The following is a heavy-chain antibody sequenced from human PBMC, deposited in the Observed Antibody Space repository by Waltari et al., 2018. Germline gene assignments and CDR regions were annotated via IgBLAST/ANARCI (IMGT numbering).Heavy chain of an antibody. CDR3: ARVGYDFWSGYYRPSDFDY. V-gene: IGHV1-18*04. J-gene: IGHJ4*02. CDR2: ISAYNGNT. Sequence: QVQLVQSGAEVKKPGASVKVSCKASGYTFTSYGISWVRQAPGQGLELMGWISAYNGNTNYAQKVQGRVTMTTDTSTSTAYMERRSLRSDDTAVYYCARVGYDFWSGYYRPSDFDYWGQGTLVTVSS. D-gene: IGHD3-3*01. CDR1: GYTFTSYG.